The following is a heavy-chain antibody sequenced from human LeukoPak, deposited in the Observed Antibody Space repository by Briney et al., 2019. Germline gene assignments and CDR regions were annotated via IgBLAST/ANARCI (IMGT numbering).Heavy chain of an antibody. V-gene: IGHV3-49*04. J-gene: IGHJ5*02. CDR1: GFTFGDYA. Sequence: GGSLRLSCTASGFTFGDYAMSWVRQAPGKGLEWVGFIRSKAYGGTTEYAASVKGRFTISRDDSKSIAYLQMNSLKTEDTAVYYCTRGVGVVVPAAYSENWLDPWGQGTLVTVSS. CDR3: TRGVGVVVPAAYSENWLDP. D-gene: IGHD2-2*01. CDR2: IRSKAYGGTT.